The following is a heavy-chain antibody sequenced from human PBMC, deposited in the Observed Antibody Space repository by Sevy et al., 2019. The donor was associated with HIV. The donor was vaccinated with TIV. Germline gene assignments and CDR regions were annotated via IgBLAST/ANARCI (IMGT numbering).Heavy chain of an antibody. CDR1: GFTFSTYW. D-gene: IGHD2-2*01. CDR3: ARVLHIVVVPAAIDYSDGMDV. J-gene: IGHJ6*01. Sequence: GGSLRLSCAASGFTFSTYWMSWVRQAPGKGLEWVAFIRFDGTLKYYTDSVKGRLTISRDNSKNTLYLQMNSLRAEDTAVYFCARVLHIVVVPAAIDYSDGMDVWGQGTTVTVSS. CDR2: IRFDGTLK. V-gene: IGHV3-30*02.